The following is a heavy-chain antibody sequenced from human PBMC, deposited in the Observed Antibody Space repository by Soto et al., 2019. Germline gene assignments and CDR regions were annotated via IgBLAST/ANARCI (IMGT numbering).Heavy chain of an antibody. Sequence: SETPSLTCPLSGCSINSYYWGWIPPPPGKGLEWIGYIYYSGSTNYNPSLKSRVTISVDTSKNQFSLKLTSVTAADTAVYFCARYKRSGSDDFDYWGQGTQVTVSS. D-gene: IGHD1-20*01. J-gene: IGHJ4*02. CDR3: ARYKRSGSDDFDY. V-gene: IGHV4-59*08. CDR1: GCSINSYY. CDR2: IYYSGST.